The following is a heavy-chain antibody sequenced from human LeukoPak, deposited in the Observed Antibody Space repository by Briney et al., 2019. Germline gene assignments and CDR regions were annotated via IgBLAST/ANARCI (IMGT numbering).Heavy chain of an antibody. J-gene: IGHJ4*02. D-gene: IGHD3-10*01. Sequence: SQTLSLTCTVSGGSISSGGYYWSWIRQHPGKGLEWIGYIYYSGSTYYNPSLKGRPTISVDTSKNQFSLKLSSVTAADTAVYYCARVPYYYGSGSYYNGVVYWGQGTLVTVSS. CDR3: ARVPYYYGSGSYYNGVVY. CDR2: IYYSGST. CDR1: GGSISSGGYY. V-gene: IGHV4-31*03.